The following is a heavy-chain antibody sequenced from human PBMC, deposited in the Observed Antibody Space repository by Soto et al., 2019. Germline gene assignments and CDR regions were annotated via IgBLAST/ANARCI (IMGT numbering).Heavy chain of an antibody. CDR3: ARVGSSSSDYYYYYAMDV. CDR1: GGSFSGYY. Sequence: QVQLQQWGAGLLKPSETLSLTCAVYGGSFSGYYWSWIRQPPGKGLEWIGVINHSGSTNYNPSLKSRVTISVDTSKNQLSLKLSSVTAADTAVYYCARVGSSSSDYYYYYAMDVWGQGTTVTVSS. J-gene: IGHJ6*02. CDR2: INHSGST. D-gene: IGHD6-6*01. V-gene: IGHV4-34*02.